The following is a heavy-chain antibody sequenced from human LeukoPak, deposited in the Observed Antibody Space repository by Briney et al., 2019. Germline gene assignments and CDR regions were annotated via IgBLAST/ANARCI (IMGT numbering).Heavy chain of an antibody. V-gene: IGHV4-39*07. Sequence: SETLSLTCTVSGDSISNSAYHWGWIRQPPGKGLEYIGRISYTGSTYYNPSLKSRVTISVDRSKNQFSLKLSSVTAADTAVYYCAGFGSAPTWGYYDSSGYPDYWGQGTLVTVSS. CDR2: ISYTGST. J-gene: IGHJ4*02. D-gene: IGHD3-22*01. CDR1: GDSISNSAYH. CDR3: AGFGSAPTWGYYDSSGYPDY.